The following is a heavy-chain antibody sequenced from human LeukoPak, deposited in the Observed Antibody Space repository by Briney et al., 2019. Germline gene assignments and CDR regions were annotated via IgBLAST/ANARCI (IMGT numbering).Heavy chain of an antibody. J-gene: IGHJ4*02. CDR1: GGSFSGYY. D-gene: IGHD3-16*02. CDR3: ARVSYDYIWGSYRYIPSYYFDY. Sequence: PSETLSLTCAVYGGSFSGYYWSWIRQPPGKGLEWIGEINHSGSTNYNPSLKSRVTISVDTSKNQFSLKLSSVTAADTAVYYCARVSYDYIWGSYRYIPSYYFDYWGQGTLVTVSS. CDR2: INHSGST. V-gene: IGHV4-34*01.